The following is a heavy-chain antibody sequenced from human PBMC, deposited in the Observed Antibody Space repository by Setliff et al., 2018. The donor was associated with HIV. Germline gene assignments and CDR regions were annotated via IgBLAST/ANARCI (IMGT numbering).Heavy chain of an antibody. V-gene: IGHV1-18*01. Sequence: ASVKVSCKASGYTFSTYGISWVRQAPGQGLEWMGWISVYNDNTNYAQKFQGRVTITRDTSAYTAYMELSSLRSEDTAVYYCAREGTPVYYYDRSENAFDIWGQGTMVTVSS. CDR1: GYTFSTYG. CDR2: ISVYNDNT. CDR3: AREGTPVYYYDRSENAFDI. D-gene: IGHD3-22*01. J-gene: IGHJ3*02.